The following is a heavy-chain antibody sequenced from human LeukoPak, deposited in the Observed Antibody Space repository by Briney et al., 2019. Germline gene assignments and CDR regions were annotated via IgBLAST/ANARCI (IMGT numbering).Heavy chain of an antibody. J-gene: IGHJ4*02. D-gene: IGHD3-3*01. CDR2: IYYSGST. V-gene: IGHV4-39*07. Sequence: PSETLSLTCTVSGGSISSSSYYWGWIRQPPGKGLEWIGSIYYSGSTNYNPSLKSRVTISVDTSKNQFSLKLSSVTAADTAVYYCARGRVAYYFDYWGQGTLVTVSS. CDR3: ARGRVAYYFDY. CDR1: GGSISSSSYY.